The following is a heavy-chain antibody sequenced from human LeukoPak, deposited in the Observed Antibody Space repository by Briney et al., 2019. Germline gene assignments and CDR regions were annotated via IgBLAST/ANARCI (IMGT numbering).Heavy chain of an antibody. D-gene: IGHD3-22*01. J-gene: IGHJ4*02. Sequence: PGGSLRLSCAASGFTFSSYEMNWVRQAPGKGLEWVSYISSSGSTIYYADPVKGRFTISRDNAKNSLYLQMNSLRAEDTAVYYCARAFSSSGYKLGADYWGQGTLVTVSS. V-gene: IGHV3-48*03. CDR3: ARAFSSSGYKLGADY. CDR1: GFTFSSYE. CDR2: ISSSGSTI.